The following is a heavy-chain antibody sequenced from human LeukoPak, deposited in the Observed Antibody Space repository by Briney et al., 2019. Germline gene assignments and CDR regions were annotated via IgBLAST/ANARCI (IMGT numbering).Heavy chain of an antibody. V-gene: IGHV3-21*01. CDR2: ISNSGDTI. CDR1: RFTFDDYA. CDR3: ARRLYTSQAPYAFDI. J-gene: IGHJ3*02. Sequence: GGSLRLSCAASRFTFDDYAMHWVRQAPGKGLEWVSIISNSGDTIFYADSVKGRFTISRDNAENSLHLQMSGLRAEDTAMYYCARRLYTSQAPYAFDIWGQGTMVTVS.